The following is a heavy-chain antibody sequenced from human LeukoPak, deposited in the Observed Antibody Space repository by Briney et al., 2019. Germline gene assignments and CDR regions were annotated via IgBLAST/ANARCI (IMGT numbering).Heavy chain of an antibody. J-gene: IGHJ4*02. V-gene: IGHV1-69*06. D-gene: IGHD1-26*01. CDR3: VMSGSYYGGRDDY. CDR1: GGSFSSYA. CDR2: IIPIFGTA. Sequence: SVKVSCKASGGSFSSYAINWVRQAPGQGLEWMGGIIPIFGTANYAQKFQGRVTITADKSTSTAYIELSSLRSEDTAVYYCVMSGSYYGGRDDYWGQGTLVTVSS.